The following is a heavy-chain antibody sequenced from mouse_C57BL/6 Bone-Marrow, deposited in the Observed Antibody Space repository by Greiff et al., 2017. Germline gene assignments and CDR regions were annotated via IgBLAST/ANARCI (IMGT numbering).Heavy chain of an antibody. J-gene: IGHJ2*01. CDR3: ARRNCDGGYYFDY. CDR1: GFTFSDYG. Sequence: EVQLVESGGGLVKPGGSLQLSCAASGFTFSDYGMHWVRQAPEKGLEWVAYISSGSSTIYYADTVKGRFTISRDNAKNTLFLQRTSLRSEDTAMYYCARRNCDGGYYFDYWGQGTTLTVSS. CDR2: ISSGSSTI. V-gene: IGHV5-17*01. D-gene: IGHD4-1*01.